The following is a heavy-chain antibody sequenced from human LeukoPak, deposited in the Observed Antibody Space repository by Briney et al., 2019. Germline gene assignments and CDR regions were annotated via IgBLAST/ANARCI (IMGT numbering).Heavy chain of an antibody. Sequence: SVKVSCKASGGTFSSYAISWVRQAPGQGLEWMGRIIPILGIANYAQKFQGRVTITADKSTSTAYMELSSLRSEDTAVYYCARAVGADIVVVPAAIISVAFDIWGQGTMVTVSS. J-gene: IGHJ3*02. V-gene: IGHV1-69*04. CDR3: ARAVGADIVVVPAAIISVAFDI. CDR2: IIPILGIA. CDR1: GGTFSSYA. D-gene: IGHD2-2*02.